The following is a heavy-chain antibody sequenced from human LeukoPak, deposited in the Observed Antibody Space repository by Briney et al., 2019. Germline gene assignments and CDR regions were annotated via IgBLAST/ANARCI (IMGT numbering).Heavy chain of an antibody. CDR1: GGTFSSYA. CDR3: ARGPRITMIVDVPPYYFDY. CDR2: IIPIFGTA. Sequence: ASVKVSCKASGGTFSSYAISWVRQAPGQGLEWMGGIIPIFGTANYAQKFQGRVTITADGSTSTAYMELSSLRSEDTAVYYCARGPRITMIVDVPPYYFDYWGQGTLVTVSS. D-gene: IGHD3-22*01. J-gene: IGHJ4*02. V-gene: IGHV1-69*13.